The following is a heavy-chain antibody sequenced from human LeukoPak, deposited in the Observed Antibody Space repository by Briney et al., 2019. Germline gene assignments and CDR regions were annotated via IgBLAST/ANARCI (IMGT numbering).Heavy chain of an antibody. D-gene: IGHD1-26*01. V-gene: IGHV1-18*01. CDR3: ARDRVGLPSGWFDP. CDR1: GYTFTSYG. J-gene: IGHJ5*02. CDR2: ISAYNGNT. Sequence: ASVKVSCKAYGYTFTSYGISWVRQAPGQGREWMGWISAYNGNTNYAQKLQGRVTMTTDTSTSTAYMELRSLRSEDTAVYYCARDRVGLPSGWFDPWGQGTLVTVSS.